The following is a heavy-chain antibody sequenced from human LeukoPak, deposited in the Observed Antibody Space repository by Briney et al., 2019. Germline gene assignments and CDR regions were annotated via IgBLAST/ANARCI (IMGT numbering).Heavy chain of an antibody. V-gene: IGHV3-23*01. D-gene: IGHD5-18*01. J-gene: IGHJ4*02. CDR3: ANDLGWIQLNLG. CDR1: GFTFSSYE. Sequence: GGSLRLSCAASGFTFSSYEMNWVRQAPGKGLEWVSGITGNGATTYYADSVKGRFTISRDNSRNTVYLQMNSLRAEDTAVYYCANDLGWIQLNLGRGQGTLVTVSS. CDR2: ITGNGATT.